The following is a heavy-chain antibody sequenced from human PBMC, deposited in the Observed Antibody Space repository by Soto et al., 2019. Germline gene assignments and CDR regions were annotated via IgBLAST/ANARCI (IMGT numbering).Heavy chain of an antibody. CDR1: GYTFTSYY. J-gene: IGHJ4*02. D-gene: IGHD2-15*01. CDR3: ARELVVVAATWVPYYFDY. CDR2: INPSGGST. V-gene: IGHV1-46*01. Sequence: ASVKVSCKASGYTFTSYYMHWVRQAPGQGLEWMGIINPSGGSTSYAQKFQGRVTMTRDTSTSTVYMELSSLRSEDTAVYYCARELVVVAATWVPYYFDYWGQGTLVTVSS.